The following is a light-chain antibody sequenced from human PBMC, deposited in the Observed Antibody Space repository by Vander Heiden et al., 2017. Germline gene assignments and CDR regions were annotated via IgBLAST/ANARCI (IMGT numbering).Light chain of an antibody. CDR2: SNN. Sequence: QSVLTQPPSASATPGQRVTISCSGSSSNIGDNTVNWYQQLPGTAPKLLIYSNNQRPSGVPDRFSGSKSGTSASPAIIGLQSEDEADYYCATWDDSLNGWVFGGGTKLTVL. CDR1: SSNIGDNT. CDR3: ATWDDSLNGWV. J-gene: IGLJ3*02. V-gene: IGLV1-44*01.